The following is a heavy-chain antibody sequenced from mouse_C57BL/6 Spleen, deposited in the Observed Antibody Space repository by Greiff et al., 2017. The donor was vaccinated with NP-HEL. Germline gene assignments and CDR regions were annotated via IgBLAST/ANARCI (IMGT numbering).Heavy chain of an antibody. CDR1: GYTFTSYW. D-gene: IGHD2-5*01. Sequence: VKLQQPGAELVKPGASVKMSCKASGYTFTSYWITWVKQRPGQGLEWIGDIYPGSGSTNYNEKFKSKATLTVDTSSSTAYMQLSSLTSEDSAVYYCARSYYSNYGDYFDYWGQGTTLTVSS. J-gene: IGHJ2*01. CDR2: IYPGSGST. CDR3: ARSYYSNYGDYFDY. V-gene: IGHV1-55*01.